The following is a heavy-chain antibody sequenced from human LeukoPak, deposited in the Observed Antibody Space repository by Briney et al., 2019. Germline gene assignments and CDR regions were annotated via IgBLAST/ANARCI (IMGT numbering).Heavy chain of an antibody. J-gene: IGHJ3*02. CDR3: ARDGVHYDFWSGYYTAAFDI. Sequence: GGSLRLSCAASGFTFSSYEMNWVREAPGKGLEWVSYISSSSSTIYYADSVKGRFTISRDNAKNSLYLQMNSLRAEDTAVYYCARDGVHYDFWSGYYTAAFDIWGQGTMVTVSS. D-gene: IGHD3-3*01. CDR1: GFTFSSYE. CDR2: ISSSSSTI. V-gene: IGHV3-48*03.